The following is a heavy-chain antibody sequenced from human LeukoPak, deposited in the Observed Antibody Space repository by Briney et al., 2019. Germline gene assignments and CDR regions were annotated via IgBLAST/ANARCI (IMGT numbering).Heavy chain of an antibody. CDR2: IKEDGSEK. J-gene: IGHJ4*02. V-gene: IGHV3-7*01. CDR3: ARQGTSHFDY. Sequence: GGSLRLSCGGSGFTFSTYWLSWVRQAPGKGLEWVANIKEDGSEKYYVDSVKGRFTISRDNAKNSLYLQMNSLRAEDTAVYYCARQGTSHFDYWGQGTLVTVSS. CDR1: GFTFSTYW.